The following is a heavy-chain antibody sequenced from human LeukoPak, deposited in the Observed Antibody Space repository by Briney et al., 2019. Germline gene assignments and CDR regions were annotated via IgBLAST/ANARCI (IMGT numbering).Heavy chain of an antibody. CDR2: ILPTFGST. CDR3: GRVESAYCSGVNCYFTWFET. J-gene: IGHJ5*02. V-gene: IGHV1-69*13. CDR1: GGTFASYA. Sequence: SVKVSCKASGGTFASYAISWVRQAPGQGLEWMGGILPTFGSTHYAQTFQDRVTITADDPPITAYLELNSLRSDDSAVYYCGRVESAYCSGVNCYFTWFETWGQGTLVSVSS. D-gene: IGHD2-15*01.